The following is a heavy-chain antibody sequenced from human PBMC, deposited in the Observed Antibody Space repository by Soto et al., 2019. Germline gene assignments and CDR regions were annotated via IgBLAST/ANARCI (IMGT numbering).Heavy chain of an antibody. J-gene: IGHJ4*02. D-gene: IGHD3-10*01. V-gene: IGHV3-21*01. CDR1: GFTFSSYS. CDR3: AREATMVRGGHGY. Sequence: EVQLVESGGGLVKPGGSLSLSCAASGFTFSSYSMNWVRQAPGKGLEWVSSISSSSSYIYYADSVKGRFTISRDNAKNSLYLQMNSLRAEDTAVYYCAREATMVRGGHGYWGQGTLVTVSS. CDR2: ISSSSSYI.